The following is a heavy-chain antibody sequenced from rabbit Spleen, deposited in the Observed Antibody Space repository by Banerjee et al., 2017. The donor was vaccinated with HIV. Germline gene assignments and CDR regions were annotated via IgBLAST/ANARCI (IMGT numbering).Heavy chain of an antibody. CDR2: IYTGSSGIT. V-gene: IGHV1S45*01. J-gene: IGHJ4*01. CDR3: ARGDTAYDYFNL. Sequence: QEQLEESGGDLVKPEGSLTLTCTASGFSFSSSYWICWVRQAPGKGLEWIACIYTGSSGITYYASWAKGRFTISKTSSATVTLQMTSLTAADTATYFCARGDTAYDYFNLWGPGTLVTVS. CDR1: GFSFSSSYW. D-gene: IGHD6-1*01.